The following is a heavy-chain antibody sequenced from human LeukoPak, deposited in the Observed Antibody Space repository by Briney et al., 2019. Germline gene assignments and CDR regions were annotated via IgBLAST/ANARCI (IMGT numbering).Heavy chain of an antibody. Sequence: QPGGSLRLSCAASGFTFSSYAMSWVRQAPGKGLEWVSAISGSGGSTYYADSVKGRFTISRDSSKNTLYLQMNSLRVEDTAIYYCAKDLGHGSGSLPHGYYFDYWGQETLVTVSS. D-gene: IGHD3-10*01. CDR1: GFTFSSYA. J-gene: IGHJ4*02. V-gene: IGHV3-23*01. CDR2: ISGSGGST. CDR3: AKDLGHGSGSLPHGYYFDY.